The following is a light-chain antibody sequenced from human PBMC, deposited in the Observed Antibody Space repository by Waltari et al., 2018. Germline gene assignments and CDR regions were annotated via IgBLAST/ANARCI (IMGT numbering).Light chain of an antibody. CDR2: VNN. CDR1: HSNIGSNT. J-gene: IGLJ2*01. CDR3: SAWDDSLSGVI. Sequence: QSVLTQPPSPSGTPGLRITISCSDGHSNIGSNTVTWYLQLPGTAPKLLIFVNNQRPSGVPDRFSGSKSGTSASLAISGLQSEDEADYYCSAWDDSLSGVIFGGWTKLTVL. V-gene: IGLV1-44*01.